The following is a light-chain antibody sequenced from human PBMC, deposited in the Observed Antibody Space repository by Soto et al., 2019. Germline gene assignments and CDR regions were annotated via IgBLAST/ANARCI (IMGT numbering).Light chain of an antibody. J-gene: IGKJ1*01. CDR3: HHHHSLPPWT. V-gene: IGKV1-33*01. Sequence: DIQMTQSPSSLSTFVGDRVTMTCQASQDISNSLNWYQQKPGKPPQLLIYDASNLETGVSPRFSAGGSGTNFTLTINSLQPEYLATYYCHHHHSLPPWTFGPGTKVEI. CDR2: DAS. CDR1: QDISNS.